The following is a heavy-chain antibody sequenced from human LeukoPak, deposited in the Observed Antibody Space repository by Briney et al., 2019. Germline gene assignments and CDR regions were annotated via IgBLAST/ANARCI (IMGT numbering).Heavy chain of an antibody. J-gene: IGHJ4*02. CDR2: IYSGGST. D-gene: IGHD3-16*01. CDR1: GFTFSGYS. CDR3: ARDLGFIGGPAGGPLDY. Sequence: GGSLRLSCAASGFTFSGYSMSWVRQAPGKGLEWVSVIYSGGSTYYADSVKGRFTISRDNSKNTLYLQMNSLRAEDTAVYYCARDLGFIGGPAGGPLDYWGQGTLVTVSS. V-gene: IGHV3-53*01.